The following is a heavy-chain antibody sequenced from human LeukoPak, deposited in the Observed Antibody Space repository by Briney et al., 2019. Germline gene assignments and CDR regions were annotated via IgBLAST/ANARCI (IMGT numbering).Heavy chain of an antibody. V-gene: IGHV4-61*02. CDR2: IYTSGST. J-gene: IGHJ4*02. CDR3: ARRLNWGSSSYLDY. D-gene: IGHD7-27*01. Sequence: SETLSLTCTVSGCSISRGSYYWSWLPQPAGKGLEWIVRIYTSGSTNYNPSLKSRVTISVDTSKNQFSLNLTSVTAADTAVYYCARRLNWGSSSYLDYWGQGALVTVSS. CDR1: GCSISRGSYY.